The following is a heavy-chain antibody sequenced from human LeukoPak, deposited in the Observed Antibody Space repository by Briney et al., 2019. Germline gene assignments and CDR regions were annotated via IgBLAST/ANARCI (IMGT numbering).Heavy chain of an antibody. Sequence: SVKVSCKASGGRLSTYALAWVRQAPGQGLEWVGGIIPIFGTTRYAQNLQDRVTITEDESTNTAYMELSGLRSDDTAVYYCARVIGVTCDYFDSWGQGTLVTVSS. CDR3: ARVIGVTCDYFDS. CDR2: IIPIFGTT. CDR1: GGRLSTYA. D-gene: IGHD2-15*01. V-gene: IGHV1-69*13. J-gene: IGHJ4*02.